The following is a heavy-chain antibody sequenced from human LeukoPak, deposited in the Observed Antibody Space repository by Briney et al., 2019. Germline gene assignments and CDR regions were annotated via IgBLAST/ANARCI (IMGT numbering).Heavy chain of an antibody. D-gene: IGHD1-26*01. CDR3: ARDLARGVGATAVLYYFDY. CDR2: INPNSGGT. V-gene: IGHV1-2*02. J-gene: IGHJ4*02. CDR1: GYTFTGYY. Sequence: GASVKVSCKASGYTFTGYYMHWVRQAPGQGLEWMGWINPNSGGTNYAQKFQGRVTMTRDTSISTAYMELSRLRSDDTAVSYCARDLARGVGATAVLYYFDYWGQGTLVTVSS.